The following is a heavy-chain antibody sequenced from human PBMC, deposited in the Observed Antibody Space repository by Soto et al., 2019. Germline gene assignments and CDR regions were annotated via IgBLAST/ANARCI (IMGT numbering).Heavy chain of an antibody. J-gene: IGHJ4*01. CDR3: ARLEVLATFSYYFDF. CDR1: DDSINSDKYY. Sequence: PSETLSLTCSVSDDSINSDKYYWGWIRQPPGKGLEWIGSIYYRGNAYYNQSLQTRVTISLDKSRSQFSLKLNSVTAADSAVYFCARLEVLATFSYYFDFWGPGALVTVSS. V-gene: IGHV4-39*01. D-gene: IGHD2-8*02. CDR2: IYYRGNA.